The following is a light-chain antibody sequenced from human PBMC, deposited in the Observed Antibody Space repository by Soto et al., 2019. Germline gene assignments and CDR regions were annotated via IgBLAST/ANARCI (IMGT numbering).Light chain of an antibody. CDR2: EVS. Sequence: QSALTQPPSASGSPGQSVTISCTGTSSDVGGYNYVSWYQHHPGKAPKLMIYEVSKRPSGVPDRFSGSKSGNTASLTVSGLQAEDEADYYCSSYAGNYVGIFGGGTQLTVL. CDR3: SSYAGNYVGI. CDR1: SSDVGGYNY. V-gene: IGLV2-8*01. J-gene: IGLJ2*01.